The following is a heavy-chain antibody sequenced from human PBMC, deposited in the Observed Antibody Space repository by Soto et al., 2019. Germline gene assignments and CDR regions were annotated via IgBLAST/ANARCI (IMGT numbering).Heavy chain of an antibody. CDR3: AKDPNGDYVGGFDM. V-gene: IGHV3-23*01. CDR1: GFIFGSYA. Sequence: VQLLESGGGLVQPGGSLRLSCAASGFIFGSYAMTWVRQAPGKGLEWVSGISANGRRTYYADSVTGRFTISKDHSKNILYLQMDSLRAEDTAMYYCAKDPNGDYVGGFDMRGLGTMVTVSS. J-gene: IGHJ3*02. CDR2: ISANGRRT. D-gene: IGHD4-17*01.